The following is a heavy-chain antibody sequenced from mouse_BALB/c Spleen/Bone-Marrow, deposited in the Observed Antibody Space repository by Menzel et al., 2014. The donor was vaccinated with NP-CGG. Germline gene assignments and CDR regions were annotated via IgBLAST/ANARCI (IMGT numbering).Heavy chain of an antibody. CDR2: IWSGGSA. Sequence: VQLQQSGPGLVQPSQRLPITCTVSGFSLTSYGVHWVRQSPGKGLEWLGAIWSGGSADYNAAFISRLSISTDNSKSQVFLKRHSLQANATTIYYCARNYYDSSSFWGQGTLVTVSA. CDR3: ARNYYDSSSF. D-gene: IGHD1-1*01. CDR1: GFSLTSYG. J-gene: IGHJ3*01. V-gene: IGHV2-2*02.